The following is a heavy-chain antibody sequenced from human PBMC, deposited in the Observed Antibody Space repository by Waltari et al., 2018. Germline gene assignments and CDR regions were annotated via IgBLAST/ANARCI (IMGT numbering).Heavy chain of an antibody. Sequence: QLQLQESGPGLVKPSETLSLTCTVSGGSISSSSYYWCWIRQPTGKGLELIGGIYYSGSTYYKPSLKSRVTISVDTSKNQFSLKLSSGTAADTAVYYCARHVKSRTMVRGVINWFDPWGQGTLVTVSS. CDR1: GGSISSSSYY. D-gene: IGHD3-10*01. V-gene: IGHV4-39*01. CDR3: ARHVKSRTMVRGVINWFDP. J-gene: IGHJ5*02. CDR2: IYYSGST.